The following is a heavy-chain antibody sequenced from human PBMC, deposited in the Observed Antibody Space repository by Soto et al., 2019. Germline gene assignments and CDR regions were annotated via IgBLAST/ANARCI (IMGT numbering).Heavy chain of an antibody. Sequence: GGSLRLSCAASGFTFSSYSMNWVRQAPGKGLEWVSSISSSSSYIYYADSVKGRFTISRDNAKNSLYLQMNSLRAEDTAVYYCERDPSGIYYFDYWGQGTLVPVSS. V-gene: IGHV3-21*01. CDR1: GFTFSSYS. CDR3: ERDPSGIYYFDY. D-gene: IGHD1-26*01. J-gene: IGHJ4*02. CDR2: ISSSSSYI.